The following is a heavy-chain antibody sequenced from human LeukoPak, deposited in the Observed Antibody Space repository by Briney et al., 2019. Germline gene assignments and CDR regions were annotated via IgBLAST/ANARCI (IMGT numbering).Heavy chain of an antibody. Sequence: QAGGSLRLSCAASGFTVSSNYMSWVRQAPGKGLEWVSVIYSGGSTYYADSVKGRFTISRDNSKNTQYLQMNSLRAEDTAVYYCASPVVVTASDAFDIWGQGTMVTVSS. V-gene: IGHV3-53*01. CDR3: ASPVVVTASDAFDI. D-gene: IGHD2-21*02. J-gene: IGHJ3*02. CDR2: IYSGGST. CDR1: GFTVSSNY.